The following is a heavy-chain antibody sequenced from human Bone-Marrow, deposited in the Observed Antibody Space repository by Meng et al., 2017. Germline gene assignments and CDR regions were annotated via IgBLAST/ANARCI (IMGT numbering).Heavy chain of an antibody. V-gene: IGHV4-4*02. D-gene: IGHD6-13*01. CDR3: AREDSSSWSSPVNWIDP. Sequence: QVALQESGPGLSKPSGTLSPPCAASGGSISSSNWWSWGRQPPGKGLEWIGEIYHSGSTYYNPSLKSRVTISVDTSKNQFSLKLSSVTAADTAVYYCAREDSSSWSSPVNWIDPWGQGTLVTVSS. CDR1: GGSISSSNW. CDR2: IYHSGST. J-gene: IGHJ5*02.